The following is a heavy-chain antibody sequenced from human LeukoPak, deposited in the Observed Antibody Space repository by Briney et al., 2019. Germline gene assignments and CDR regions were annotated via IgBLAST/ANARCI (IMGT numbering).Heavy chain of an antibody. CDR2: INPSGGST. V-gene: IGHV1-46*01. J-gene: IGHJ4*02. CDR3: AREAQKKVAGRFDY. CDR1: GGTFSSYA. Sequence: ASVKVSCKASGGTFSSYAISWVRQAPGQGLEWMGIINPSGGSTSYAQKFQGRVTMTRDMSTSIVYMELSSLRSEDTAVYYCAREAQKKVAGRFDYWGQGTLVTVSS. D-gene: IGHD6-19*01.